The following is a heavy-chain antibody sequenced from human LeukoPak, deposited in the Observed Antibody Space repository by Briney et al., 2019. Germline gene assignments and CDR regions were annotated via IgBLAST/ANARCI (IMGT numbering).Heavy chain of an antibody. CDR2: IIPIFGTA. CDR3: AASDSSSWYQYYFDY. V-gene: IGHV1-69*06. Sequence: ASVKVSCKASGGTVSSYAISWVRQAPGQGLEWMGGIIPIFGTANYAQKFQGRGTITADKSTSKDYMELSSLRSEDTAVYYCAASDSSSWYQYYFDYWGQGTLVTVSS. J-gene: IGHJ4*02. CDR1: GGTVSSYA. D-gene: IGHD6-13*01.